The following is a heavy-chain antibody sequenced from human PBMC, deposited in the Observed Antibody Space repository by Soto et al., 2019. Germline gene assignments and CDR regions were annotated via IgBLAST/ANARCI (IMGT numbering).Heavy chain of an antibody. CDR2: IKQDGSEK. D-gene: IGHD6-19*01. Sequence: GGSLRLSCAASGFTFSSYWMSWVRQAPGKGLEWVANIKQDGSEKYYVDSVKGRFTISRDNAKNSLYLQMNSLRAEDTAVYYCARGGRAVAGTGYYYYYGMDVWGQGTTVTVS. J-gene: IGHJ6*02. CDR3: ARGGRAVAGTGYYYYYGMDV. V-gene: IGHV3-7*01. CDR1: GFTFSSYW.